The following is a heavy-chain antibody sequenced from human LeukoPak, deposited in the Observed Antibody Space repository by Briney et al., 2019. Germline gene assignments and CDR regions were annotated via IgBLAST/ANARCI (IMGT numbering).Heavy chain of an antibody. Sequence: GESLKISCKGSRYSFTSYWIGWVRQMPGKGLEWMGIIYPGDSDTRYSPSFQGQVTISADKSISTAYLQWNSQKASDTAMYYCARRSSSWYGGWFDPWGQGTLVTVSS. V-gene: IGHV5-51*01. CDR2: IYPGDSDT. CDR1: RYSFTSYW. CDR3: ARRSSSWYGGWFDP. D-gene: IGHD6-13*01. J-gene: IGHJ5*02.